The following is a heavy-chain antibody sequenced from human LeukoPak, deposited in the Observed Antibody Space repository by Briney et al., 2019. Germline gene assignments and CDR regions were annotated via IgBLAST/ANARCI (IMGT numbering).Heavy chain of an antibody. D-gene: IGHD5-24*01. J-gene: IGHJ4*02. V-gene: IGHV4-4*07. CDR1: GGSISTYY. CDR2: TYTSANY. Sequence: PSETLSLTCTVSGGSISTYYWSWIRQPAGKGLEWLGRTYTSANYQYTPSLKCRATRSVDTSTNQFSMKLSSVTATDTAVYFCARQPRRGTCRVDYWGQGTLVTVSS. CDR3: ARQPRRGTCRVDY.